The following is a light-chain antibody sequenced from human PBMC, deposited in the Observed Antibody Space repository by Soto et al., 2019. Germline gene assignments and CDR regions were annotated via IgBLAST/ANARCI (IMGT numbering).Light chain of an antibody. J-gene: IGLJ1*01. CDR2: NNN. CDR1: SSNIENNP. CDR3: AAWDDSLNGLYV. Sequence: QSVLTQPPSASGTPGQRVTISCSGSSSNIENNPVNWYHQLPGTAPKLLIYNNNQRPSGVPDRFSGSKSGTSASLAISGLRSEDEADYYCAAWDDSLNGLYVFGTGTKVTVL. V-gene: IGLV1-44*01.